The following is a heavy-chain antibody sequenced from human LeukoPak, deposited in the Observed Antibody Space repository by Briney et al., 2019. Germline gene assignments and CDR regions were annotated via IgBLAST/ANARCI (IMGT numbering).Heavy chain of an antibody. D-gene: IGHD2-15*01. V-gene: IGHV1-18*01. CDR1: GYTFTSYG. CDR3: ARVPAYCSGGSCYRLYNWFDP. CDR2: ISAYNGNT. Sequence: ASVKVSCKASGYTFTSYGISWVRQAPGQGLEWMGWISAYNGNTNYAQKLQGRVTMTTDTSTSTAYMELRSLRSDDTAVYYCARVPAYCSGGSCYRLYNWFDPWGQGTLVTVSS. J-gene: IGHJ5*02.